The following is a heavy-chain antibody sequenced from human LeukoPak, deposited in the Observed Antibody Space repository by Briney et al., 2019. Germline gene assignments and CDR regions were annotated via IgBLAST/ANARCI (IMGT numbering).Heavy chain of an antibody. Sequence: PSETLSLTCAVSGGSISSGGYSWSWIRQPPGKGLEWIGYIYHSGSTYYNPSLKSRVTISVDTSKNQFSLKLSSVTAADTAVYYCASGGTIFGVVTRERYYFDYWGQGTLVTVSS. J-gene: IGHJ4*02. CDR1: GGSISSGGYS. V-gene: IGHV4-30-2*01. D-gene: IGHD3-3*01. CDR2: IYHSGST. CDR3: ASGGTIFGVVTRERYYFDY.